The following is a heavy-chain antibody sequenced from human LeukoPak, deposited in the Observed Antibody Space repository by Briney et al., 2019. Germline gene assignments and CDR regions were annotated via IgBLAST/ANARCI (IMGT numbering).Heavy chain of an antibody. Sequence: SETLSLTCAVYGGSFSGYYWSWIRQPPGKGLEWIGEINHSGSTNYNPSLKSRVTISVDTSKNQFSLKLSSVTAADTAVYYCARGVTTFLASGSTTGPHFDYWGQGTLVTVSS. V-gene: IGHV4-34*01. D-gene: IGHD2/OR15-2a*01. CDR2: INHSGST. J-gene: IGHJ4*02. CDR1: GGSFSGYY. CDR3: ARGVTTFLASGSTTGPHFDY.